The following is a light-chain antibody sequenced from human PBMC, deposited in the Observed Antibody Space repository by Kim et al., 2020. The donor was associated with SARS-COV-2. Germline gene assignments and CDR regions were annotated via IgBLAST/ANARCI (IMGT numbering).Light chain of an antibody. J-gene: IGLJ1*01. CDR2: RDN. CDR3: QSWDSSIYV. Sequence: SPGTPAIITCTGDKCVDNSASWYQQKPAQSPVVVIFRDNRRPSGPPERFSGSNSGNTATLTISGTQAMDEADYYCQSWDSSIYVFGTGTKVTVL. CDR1: KCVDNS. V-gene: IGLV3-1*01.